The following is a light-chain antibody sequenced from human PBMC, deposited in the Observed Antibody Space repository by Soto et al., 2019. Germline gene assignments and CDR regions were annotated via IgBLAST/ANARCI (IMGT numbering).Light chain of an antibody. CDR1: QSVSSIY. Sequence: EIVLTQSPGTLSLSPGERATLSCRASQSVSSIYLAWYQQKPGQAPRLLIYGASSRATGIPDRFSGSGSGTDFTLTISRLAPEDFAVYYCQQYGSSPYTFGQGTKLEIK. V-gene: IGKV3-20*01. J-gene: IGKJ2*01. CDR2: GAS. CDR3: QQYGSSPYT.